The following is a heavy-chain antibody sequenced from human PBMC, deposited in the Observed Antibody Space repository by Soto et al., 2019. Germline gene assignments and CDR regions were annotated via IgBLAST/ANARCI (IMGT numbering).Heavy chain of an antibody. CDR1: GYTFTGHY. V-gene: IGHV1-2*02. CDR2: IGPESGAT. CDR3: GRGRSGQIVVFY. Sequence: ASVKVSCKASGYTFTGHYIHWVRQAPEQGPEWMGEIGPESGATRYAEKFQGRVTMTLDTSITTVYMELKNLSPDDTAVYYCGRGRSGQIVVFYWGQGTLVTVSS. D-gene: IGHD1-26*01. J-gene: IGHJ4*02.